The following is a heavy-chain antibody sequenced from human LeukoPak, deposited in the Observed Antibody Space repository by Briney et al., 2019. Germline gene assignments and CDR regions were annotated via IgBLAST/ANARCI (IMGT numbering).Heavy chain of an antibody. Sequence: PSETLSLTCAVSGGSISSGGYSWSWIRQPPGKGLEWIGYIYYSGSTYYNPSLKSRVTISVDTSKNQFSLKLSSVTAADTAVYYCARGPASMVRGVPFDYWGQGTLVTVSS. J-gene: IGHJ4*02. CDR2: IYYSGST. V-gene: IGHV4-30-4*07. CDR3: ARGPASMVRGVPFDY. CDR1: GGSISSGGYS. D-gene: IGHD3-10*01.